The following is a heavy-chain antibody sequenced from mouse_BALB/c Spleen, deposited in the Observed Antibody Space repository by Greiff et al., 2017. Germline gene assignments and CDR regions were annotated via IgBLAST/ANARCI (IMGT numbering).Heavy chain of an antibody. V-gene: IGHV14-4*02. J-gene: IGHJ2*01. CDR1: GFNIKDYY. Sequence: VQLQQSGAELVRSGASVKLSCTASGFNIKDYYMHWVKQRPEQGLEWIGWIDPENGDTEYAPKFQGKATMTADTSSNTAYLQLSSLTSEDTAVYYCNGPTVVAKDYFDYWGQGTTLTVSS. D-gene: IGHD1-1*01. CDR3: NGPTVVAKDYFDY. CDR2: IDPENGDT.